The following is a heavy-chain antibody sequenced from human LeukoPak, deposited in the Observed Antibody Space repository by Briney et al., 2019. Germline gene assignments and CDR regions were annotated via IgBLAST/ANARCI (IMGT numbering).Heavy chain of an antibody. D-gene: IGHD6-13*01. CDR2: IRYDGSNK. Sequence: GGSLRLSCAASGFTFSSYGMHWVRQAPGKGLEWVAFIRYDGSNKYYADSVKGRFTISRDNSKNTLYLQMNSLRAEDTAVYYCARLSGGSSWYGTGGYYFDYWGQGTLVTVSS. J-gene: IGHJ4*02. CDR3: ARLSGGSSWYGTGGYYFDY. CDR1: GFTFSSYG. V-gene: IGHV3-30*02.